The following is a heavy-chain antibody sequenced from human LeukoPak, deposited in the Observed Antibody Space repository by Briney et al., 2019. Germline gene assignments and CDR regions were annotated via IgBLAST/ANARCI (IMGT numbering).Heavy chain of an antibody. Sequence: SETLSLTCTVSGGSIRSYFWSWFRQPPGKGLEWIGYFYNSGSTKSNPSLGSRVTISVDTSKNQFSLKLTSVTAADTAVYYCARQRGADPWSFDYWGQGTLVTVSS. D-gene: IGHD3-3*01. CDR2: FYNSGST. J-gene: IGHJ4*02. CDR3: ARQRGADPWSFDY. V-gene: IGHV4-59*08. CDR1: GGSIRSYF.